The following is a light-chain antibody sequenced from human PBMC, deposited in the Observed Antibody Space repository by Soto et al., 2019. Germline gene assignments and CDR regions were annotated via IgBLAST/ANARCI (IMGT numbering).Light chain of an antibody. CDR2: EVT. J-gene: IGLJ1*01. V-gene: IGLV2-8*01. CDR1: SSDVGGYNY. CDR3: SSYAGSKIYV. Sequence: QSALTQPPSASGSPGQSVTISCTGTSSDVGGYNYVSWYQQHPGKAPKLMIYEVTKRPSGVPVRFSGSKSGSTASLTVSGLQAEDEADYHCSSYAGSKIYVFGTGTKLTVL.